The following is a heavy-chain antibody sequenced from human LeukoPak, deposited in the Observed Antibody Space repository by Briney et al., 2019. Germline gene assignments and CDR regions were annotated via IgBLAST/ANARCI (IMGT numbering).Heavy chain of an antibody. D-gene: IGHD3/OR15-3a*01. CDR2: IKLDGSEK. J-gene: IGHJ4*02. CDR3: ARVDMRHYFFDL. CDR1: GFIFSNYW. V-gene: IGHV3-7*01. Sequence: PGGSLRLSCAASGFIFSNYWLTWVRLAPGKGLEWVANIKLDGSEKYYVDSVKGRFTISRDDAYNSLSLQMNSLRAEDSAVNYCARVDMRHYFFDLWGQGTLVTVSS.